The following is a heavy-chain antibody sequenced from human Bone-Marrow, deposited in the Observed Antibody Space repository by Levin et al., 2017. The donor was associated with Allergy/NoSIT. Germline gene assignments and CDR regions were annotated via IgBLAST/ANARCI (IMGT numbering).Heavy chain of an antibody. V-gene: IGHV1-69*02. Sequence: SVKVSCKASGGTFNTYTLSWVRQAPGHGLEWMGRIIPTLGMTNYAQKFQDRVTITANKSTNIAYMELSSLRSDDTAVYFCARVDVSLVKTTAAAFDIWGQGTMVTVSS. D-gene: IGHD4-17*01. CDR2: IIPTLGMT. J-gene: IGHJ3*02. CDR1: GGTFNTYT. CDR3: ARVDVSLVKTTAAAFDI.